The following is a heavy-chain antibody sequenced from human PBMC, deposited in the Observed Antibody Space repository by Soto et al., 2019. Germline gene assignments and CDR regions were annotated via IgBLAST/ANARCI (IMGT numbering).Heavy chain of an antibody. Sequence: PSETPSPTCTVSGGSISSYYWSLIRQPPGKGLEWIGYIYYSGSTNYNPSLKSRVAISVDTSKNQFSLKLSSVTAADTAVYYCARSYGSELDYWGQGTLVTVSS. CDR1: GGSISSYY. CDR2: IYYSGST. CDR3: ARSYGSELDY. J-gene: IGHJ4*02. V-gene: IGHV4-59*01. D-gene: IGHD3-10*01.